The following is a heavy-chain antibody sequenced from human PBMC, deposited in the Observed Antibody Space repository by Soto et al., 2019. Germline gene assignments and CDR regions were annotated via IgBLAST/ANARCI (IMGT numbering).Heavy chain of an antibody. Sequence: LRLSCAASGFTFSSYAMSWVRQAPGKGLEWVSAISGSGGSTYYADSVKGRFTISRDNSKNTLYLQMNSLRAEDTAVYYCAKDRWRYSYGYYLLFDYWGQGTLVTVSS. CDR2: ISGSGGST. D-gene: IGHD5-18*01. V-gene: IGHV3-23*01. J-gene: IGHJ4*02. CDR3: AKDRWRYSYGYYLLFDY. CDR1: GFTFSSYA.